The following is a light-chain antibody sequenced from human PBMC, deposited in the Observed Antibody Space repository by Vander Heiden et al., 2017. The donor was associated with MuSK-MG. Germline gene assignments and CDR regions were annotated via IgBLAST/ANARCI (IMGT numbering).Light chain of an antibody. V-gene: IGLV2-14*03. J-gene: IGLJ3*02. CDR3: RSYTSSSTEV. CDR2: DVS. CDR1: SSDVGGYNY. Sequence: QSALTQPASVSGSPGHSITISCTGTSSDVGGYNYVSWYQHHPGEATKLMIYDVSNRPSGVSNRFSGSKSGNTASLTVSGLQAEDEADYYCRSYTSSSTEVFGGGTKLTVL.